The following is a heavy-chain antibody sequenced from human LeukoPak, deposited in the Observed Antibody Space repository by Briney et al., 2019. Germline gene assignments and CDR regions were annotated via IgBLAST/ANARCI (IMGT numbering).Heavy chain of an antibody. D-gene: IGHD3-9*01. Sequence: SETLSLTCTVSGGSISSYYWSWIRQPAGKGLEWIGRIYTSGSTNYNPSLKSRVTMSVDTSENQFSLKLSSVTAADTAVYYCARVETYYDILTGYYWYFDLWGRGTLVTVSS. CDR1: GGSISSYY. CDR2: IYTSGST. CDR3: ARVETYYDILTGYYWYFDL. J-gene: IGHJ2*01. V-gene: IGHV4-4*07.